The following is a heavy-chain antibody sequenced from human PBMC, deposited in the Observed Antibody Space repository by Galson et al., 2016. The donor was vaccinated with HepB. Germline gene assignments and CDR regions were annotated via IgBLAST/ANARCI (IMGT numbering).Heavy chain of an antibody. Sequence: SLRLSCAASGFTFSSYSMNWVRQAPGKGLEWVSSSSSSSSYINYADSVKGRFPISRDNSKNTLYLQMNSLRAEDTAVYYCARVAKRANRLWFGELKGFDYWGLGTLVTVSS. CDR3: ARVAKRANRLWFGELKGFDY. CDR1: GFTFSSYS. CDR2: SSSSSSYI. J-gene: IGHJ4*02. V-gene: IGHV3-21*01. D-gene: IGHD3-10*01.